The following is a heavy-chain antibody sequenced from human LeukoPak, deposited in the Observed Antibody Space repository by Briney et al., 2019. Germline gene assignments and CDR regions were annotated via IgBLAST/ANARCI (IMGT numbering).Heavy chain of an antibody. D-gene: IGHD6-6*01. V-gene: IGHV4-4*07. Sequence: PSETLSLTCTVSGGSISSYYWSWIRQPAGKGLEWIGRIYTSGSTNYNPSLKSRVTMSVDTSKNQFSLKLSSVTAADTAVYYCARDLGGRAARPDYYYYMDVWGKGTTVTVSS. J-gene: IGHJ6*03. CDR1: GGSISSYY. CDR3: ARDLGGRAARPDYYYYMDV. CDR2: IYTSGST.